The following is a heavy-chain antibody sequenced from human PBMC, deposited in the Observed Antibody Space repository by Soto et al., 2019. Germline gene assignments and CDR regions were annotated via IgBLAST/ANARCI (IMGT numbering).Heavy chain of an antibody. CDR2: MNPNSGNT. V-gene: IGHV1-8*01. CDR3: ARGGANGDYGYYYYGMDV. Sequence: ASVKVSCKASGYTFTSYDINWVRQATGQGLEWMGWMNPNSGNTGYAQKFQGRVAMTRNTSISTAYMELSSLRSEDTAVYYCARGGANGDYGYYYYGMDVWGQGTTVTVSS. J-gene: IGHJ6*02. CDR1: GYTFTSYD. D-gene: IGHD4-17*01.